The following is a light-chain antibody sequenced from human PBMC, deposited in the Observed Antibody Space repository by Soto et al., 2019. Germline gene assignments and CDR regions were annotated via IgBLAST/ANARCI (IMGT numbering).Light chain of an antibody. Sequence: QSVLTQPSSVSWAPGQRVTISCTGGSSKNGAGYDVHWYQQLPGTHPKLLIYGNNNRPSGVPDRFSGSKSGTSASLAITGLQAGDEADYYCQSYDSSLSGVFGTGTKVT. CDR3: QSYDSSLSGV. CDR2: GNN. CDR1: SSKNGAGYD. J-gene: IGLJ1*01. V-gene: IGLV1-40*01.